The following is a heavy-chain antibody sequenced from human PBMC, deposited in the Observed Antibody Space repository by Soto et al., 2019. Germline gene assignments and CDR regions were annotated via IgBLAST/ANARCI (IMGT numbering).Heavy chain of an antibody. Sequence: PSETIPVTSPVSGGYINAFYWSWVRQHAGKGLERIGRIFSSGSTSFNPSLESRVAMSVDTSKNHFSLNLGSVTAADMVVYYCAREGSYSAYNFAHGIQLWSFDFWGQGALVTV. D-gene: IGHD5-12*01. CDR3: AREGSYSAYNFAHGIQLWSFDF. CDR1: GGYINAFY. CDR2: IFSSGST. J-gene: IGHJ4*02. V-gene: IGHV4-4*07.